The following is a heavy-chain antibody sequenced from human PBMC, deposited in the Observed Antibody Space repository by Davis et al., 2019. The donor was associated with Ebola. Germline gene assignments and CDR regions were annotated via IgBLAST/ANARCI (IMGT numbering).Heavy chain of an antibody. CDR2: FDPEDGET. J-gene: IGHJ4*02. Sequence: AASVKVSCRVSGYTLTELSMHWVRQAPGKGLEWMGGFDPEDGETIYAQKFQGRVTMTEDTSTDTAYMELSSLRSEDTAVYYCATFSVVAGLDFDYWGQGTLVTVSS. D-gene: IGHD6-19*01. CDR3: ATFSVVAGLDFDY. V-gene: IGHV1-24*01. CDR1: GYTLTELS.